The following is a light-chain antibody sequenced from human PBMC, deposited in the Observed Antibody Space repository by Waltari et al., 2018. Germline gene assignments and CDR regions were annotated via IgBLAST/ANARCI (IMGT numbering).Light chain of an antibody. Sequence: LSCKASQCVSRALAWYQQKPGQAPRLLIYGASNRATGIPDRFSGSGSGTDFSLTISSLEPEDFAVDFCQHYVRLPATFGQGTKVEIK. CDR2: GAS. J-gene: IGKJ1*01. CDR1: QCVSRA. V-gene: IGKV3-20*01. CDR3: QHYVRLPAT.